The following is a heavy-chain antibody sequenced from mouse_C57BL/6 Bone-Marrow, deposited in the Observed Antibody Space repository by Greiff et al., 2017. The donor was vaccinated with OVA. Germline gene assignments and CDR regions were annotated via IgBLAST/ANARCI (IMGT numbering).Heavy chain of an antibody. J-gene: IGHJ2*01. V-gene: IGHV1-64*01. D-gene: IGHD1-1*01. CDR3: ATLHGSGDFDY. Sequence: QVQLQQPGAELVKPGASVKLSCKASGYTFTSYWMHWVKQRPGQGLEWIGMIHPNSGSTNYNEKFKSKATLTVDKSSSTAYMQLSSLTSEDSAVYYCATLHGSGDFDYWGQGTTLTVSS. CDR1: GYTFTSYW. CDR2: IHPNSGST.